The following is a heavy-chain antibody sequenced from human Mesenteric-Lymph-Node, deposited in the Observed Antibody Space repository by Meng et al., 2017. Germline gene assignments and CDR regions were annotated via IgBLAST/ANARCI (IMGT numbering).Heavy chain of an antibody. CDR1: GFTFSSYG. CDR3: AKKASYYGSGSYKGIDY. Sequence: GGSLRLSCAASGFTFSSYGMHWVRQAPGKGLEWVAVISYDGSNKYYADSVKGRFTISRDNSKNTLYLQMNSLRAEDTAVFYCAKKASYYGSGSYKGIDYWGQGTLVTVSS. D-gene: IGHD3-10*01. V-gene: IGHV3-30*12. CDR2: ISYDGSNK. J-gene: IGHJ4*02.